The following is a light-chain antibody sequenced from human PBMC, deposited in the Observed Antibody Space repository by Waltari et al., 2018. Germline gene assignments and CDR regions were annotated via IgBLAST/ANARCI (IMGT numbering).Light chain of an antibody. CDR2: DAS. CDR3: QQYRNWPMYT. V-gene: IGKV3-15*01. J-gene: IGKJ2*01. Sequence: EIVMTQSPATLSVSPGDRATLSCRASQSVSSNLAWYQQKPGQAARLLIYDASTRATGIPARFSGSGSGTEFTLTISSLQSEDFAIYYCQQYRNWPMYTFGQGTKLEIK. CDR1: QSVSSN.